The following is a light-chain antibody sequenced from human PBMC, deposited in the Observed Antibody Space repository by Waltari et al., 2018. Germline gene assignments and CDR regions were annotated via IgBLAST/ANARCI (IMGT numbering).Light chain of an antibody. CDR1: SSDVGGYNY. CDR3: CSHAGTYTYAI. V-gene: IGLV2-11*01. J-gene: IGLJ2*01. Sequence: QSALTQPRSLSGSPGQSVTISCTGTSSDVGGYNYVSWYQQNPGKVPKLIIDDVSRRPSGVPERFSGCEAGNTASLTISGRQAEDEADYYCCSHAGTYTYAIFGGGTKLTVL. CDR2: DVS.